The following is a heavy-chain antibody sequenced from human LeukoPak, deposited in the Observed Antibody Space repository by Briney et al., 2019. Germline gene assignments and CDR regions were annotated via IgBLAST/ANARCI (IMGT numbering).Heavy chain of an antibody. J-gene: IGHJ4*02. Sequence: PSETLSLTCAVYGGSFSGYYWSWIRQPPGKGLEWIGEINHSGSTNYNPSPKSRVTISVDKSKNQFSLKLNSVTAADTAVYYCARHNILTGYTLFDNWSQGTLVTVSS. D-gene: IGHD3-9*01. CDR3: ARHNILTGYTLFDN. CDR1: GGSFSGYY. CDR2: INHSGST. V-gene: IGHV4-34*01.